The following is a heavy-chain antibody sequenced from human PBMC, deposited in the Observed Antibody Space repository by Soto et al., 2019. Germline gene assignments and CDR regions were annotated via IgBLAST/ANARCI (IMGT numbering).Heavy chain of an antibody. J-gene: IGHJ4*02. D-gene: IGHD3-22*01. Sequence: QVQLVQSGAEVRKPGSSVKVSCKASGGTFSRHAISWVRQAPGQGPEGMGGIIPIFGTANHAQKFQGRVTIIADESTSTVNMELSSLRSEDTAMYYCARGWGYDSNDYYYAYWGQGTLVIVSS. CDR3: ARGWGYDSNDYYYAY. CDR1: GGTFSRHA. V-gene: IGHV1-69*01. CDR2: IIPIFGTA.